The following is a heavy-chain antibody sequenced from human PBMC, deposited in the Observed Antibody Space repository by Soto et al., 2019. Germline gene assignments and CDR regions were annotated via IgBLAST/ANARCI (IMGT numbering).Heavy chain of an antibody. CDR3: ARGQGGIMITFAAFDI. Sequence: QVQLQESGPGLVKPSETLSLTCTVSGGSISSYYWSWIRQPPGKGLEWIGYIYYSGSTNYNPSLKSRVTISVDTSKNQFSLKLSSVTAADTAVYYCARGQGGIMITFAAFDIWGQGTMVTVSS. CDR2: IYYSGST. J-gene: IGHJ3*02. D-gene: IGHD3-16*01. CDR1: GGSISSYY. V-gene: IGHV4-59*01.